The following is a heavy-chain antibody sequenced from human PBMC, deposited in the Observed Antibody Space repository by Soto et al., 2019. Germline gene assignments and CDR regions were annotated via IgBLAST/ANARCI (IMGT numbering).Heavy chain of an antibody. D-gene: IGHD6-13*01. CDR2: ISSSSSYI. J-gene: IGHJ4*02. V-gene: IGHV3-21*01. Sequence: VQLVESGGGLVKPGGSLRLSCAASGFTFSSYSMNWVRQAPGKGLEWVSSISSSSSYIYYADSVKGRFTISRDNAKNSLYLQMNSLRAEDTAVYYCAREEQQLAYFDYWGQGTLVTVSS. CDR1: GFTFSSYS. CDR3: AREEQQLAYFDY.